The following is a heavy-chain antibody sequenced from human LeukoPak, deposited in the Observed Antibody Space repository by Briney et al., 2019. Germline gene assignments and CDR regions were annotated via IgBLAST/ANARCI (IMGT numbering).Heavy chain of an antibody. J-gene: IGHJ4*02. CDR3: AIDGDWEGYSRPDH. CDR2: IKSDGSNI. V-gene: IGHV3-74*01. Sequence: PGRSLRLSCAASGFTFSSYAMHWVRQAPGKGLVWVSRIKSDGSNILYGDSVKGRFTISRDNAKNTLYLQMNSLRPGDTAVYYCAIDGDWEGYSRPDHWGQGTLVTVSS. D-gene: IGHD2-15*01. CDR1: GFTFSSYA.